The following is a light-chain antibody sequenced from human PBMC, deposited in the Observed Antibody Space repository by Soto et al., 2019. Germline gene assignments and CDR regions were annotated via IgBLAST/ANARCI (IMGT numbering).Light chain of an antibody. CDR2: KND. J-gene: IGLJ3*02. CDR3: VTWDDRLSAWV. CDR1: SSTIGSNY. Sequence: QSVLTRHPSALKPPGKRVTFPCSGRSSTIGSNYVYWHQHLPGTAPRPLIYKNDQRPSGVPDRFSGSKSGTSASLAISGLRPEDESDYYCVTWDDRLSAWVFGGGTKVTVL. V-gene: IGLV1-47*01.